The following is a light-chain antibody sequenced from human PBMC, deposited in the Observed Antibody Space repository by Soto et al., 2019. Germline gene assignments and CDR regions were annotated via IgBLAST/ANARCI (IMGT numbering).Light chain of an antibody. CDR2: GAS. J-gene: IGKJ1*01. CDR3: QQQTDRPLT. V-gene: IGKV1-6*01. Sequence: AIQMTQSPSSLSASVGDRATITCRASQDIRKDLAWYQQKPGKAPQILIYGASTLQTGVASRFSGSGSATDFTLTISSLQPEDSVAYYCQQQTDRPLTLGQGTKVDIK. CDR1: QDIRKD.